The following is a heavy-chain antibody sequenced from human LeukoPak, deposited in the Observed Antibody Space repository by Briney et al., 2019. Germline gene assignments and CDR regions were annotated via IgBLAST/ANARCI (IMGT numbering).Heavy chain of an antibody. CDR1: GFSLSSYS. CDR2: ITISSNFI. V-gene: IGHV3-21*01. D-gene: IGHD3-9*01. CDR3: ARDGHGDGILTGYSYFGMDV. J-gene: IGHJ6*02. Sequence: PGGSLRLSCAASGFSLSSYSMNWVRQAPGKGLEWVSSITISSNFIYYADSVKGRLTIPRDNAKNSLYLQMNSLRAEDTAVYFCARDGHGDGILTGYSYFGMDVWGQGTLVTVSS.